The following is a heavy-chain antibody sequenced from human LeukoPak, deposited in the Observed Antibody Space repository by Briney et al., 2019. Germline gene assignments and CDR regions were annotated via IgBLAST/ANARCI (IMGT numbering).Heavy chain of an antibody. J-gene: IGHJ6*03. D-gene: IGHD3-10*01. CDR2: LSTGGIA. CDR1: GDSISSYF. V-gene: IGHV4-4*07. CDR3: ARGQLFLWFGDHYYMDV. Sequence: SETLSLTCTVSGDSISSYFWTWIRQPAGKGLEWIGRLSTGGIANYNSSLKSRVIMSVDKSTNQFSLKLTSVTAADTAVYYCARGQLFLWFGDHYYMDVWGRGTTVTVSS.